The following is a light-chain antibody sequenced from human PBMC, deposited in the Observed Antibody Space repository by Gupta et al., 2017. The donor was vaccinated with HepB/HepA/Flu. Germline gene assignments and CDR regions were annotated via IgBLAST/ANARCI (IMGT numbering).Light chain of an antibody. J-gene: IGLJ2*01. CDR3: AAWDDSLNGLV. V-gene: IGLV1-44*01. Sequence: QSVLTQPPSASGTPGQRVTISCSGSSSNIGSNTVNWYQPLPGPAPKLLIYSNNQRPSGVPDRFSGSKSGTSASLAISGLQSEDEADYYCAAWDDSLNGLVFGGGTKLTVL. CDR1: SSNIGSNT. CDR2: SNN.